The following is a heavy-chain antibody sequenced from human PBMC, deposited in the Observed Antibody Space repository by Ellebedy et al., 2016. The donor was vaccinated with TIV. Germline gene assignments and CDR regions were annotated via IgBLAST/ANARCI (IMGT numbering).Heavy chain of an antibody. CDR3: ARDLDTISPMDV. CDR2: ISINSGSK. Sequence: SLKISCTASGFTFADFAMHWVRQAPGKGLEWVSGISINSGSKDYADSVRGRFTVSRDDAKNSLYLQMSSLRAEDTAVYYCARDLDTISPMDVWGQGTTVTVSS. CDR1: GFTFADFA. D-gene: IGHD3-3*01. V-gene: IGHV3-9*01. J-gene: IGHJ6*02.